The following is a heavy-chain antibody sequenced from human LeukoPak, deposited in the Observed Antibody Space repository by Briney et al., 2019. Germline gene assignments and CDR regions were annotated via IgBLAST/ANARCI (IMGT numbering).Heavy chain of an antibody. D-gene: IGHD1-14*01. Sequence: GGSLRLSCAASGFTFSSYAMHWVRQAPGKGLEWVSGISASGDFIHYADSVKGRFTISRDNSKNTLYLQINSLRADDTAVYYCAKSLPNPSYWGQGTLVTVSS. CDR2: ISASGDFI. CDR3: AKSLPNPSY. CDR1: GFTFSSYA. V-gene: IGHV3-23*01. J-gene: IGHJ4*02.